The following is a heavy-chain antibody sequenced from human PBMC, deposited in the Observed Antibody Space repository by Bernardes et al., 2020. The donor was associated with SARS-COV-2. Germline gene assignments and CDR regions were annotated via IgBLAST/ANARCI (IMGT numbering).Heavy chain of an antibody. CDR1: GFTFRSYT. J-gene: IGHJ4*02. V-gene: IGHV3-21*06. D-gene: IGHD4-4*01. Sequence: GRSLRLSCAASGFTFRSYTMNWVRQAPGKGLEWISSISTSSSYISYSDSVRGRFTISRDNAKNSVSLQMNSLRAEDTAVYYCARVDFSNLYYFDYWGQGTPVTVSS. CDR3: ARVDFSNLYYFDY. CDR2: ISTSSSYI.